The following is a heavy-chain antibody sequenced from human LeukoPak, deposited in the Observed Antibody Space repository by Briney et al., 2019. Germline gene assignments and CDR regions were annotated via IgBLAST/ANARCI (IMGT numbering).Heavy chain of an antibody. Sequence: GESLKISCKGSGYSFTSYWIGWVRQMPGKGLEWMGIIYPGDSDTRYSPSFQGQVTISADKSISTAYLRWSSLKASDTAMYYCARQLGSSWSYGAFDIWGQGTMVTVSS. CDR2: IYPGDSDT. V-gene: IGHV5-51*01. J-gene: IGHJ3*02. CDR3: ARQLGSSWSYGAFDI. CDR1: GYSFTSYW. D-gene: IGHD6-13*01.